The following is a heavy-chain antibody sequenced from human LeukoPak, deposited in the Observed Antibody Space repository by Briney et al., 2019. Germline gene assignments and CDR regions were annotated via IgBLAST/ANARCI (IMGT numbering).Heavy chain of an antibody. CDR1: GGTFSSYA. Sequence: AASVKVSCKASGGTFSSYAISWVRQAPGQGLEWMGGIIPIFGTANHAQKFQGRVTITTDESTSTAYMELSSLRSEDTAVYYCARMDLGATAFDYWGQGTLVTVSS. V-gene: IGHV1-69*05. D-gene: IGHD1-26*01. CDR2: IIPIFGTA. J-gene: IGHJ4*02. CDR3: ARMDLGATAFDY.